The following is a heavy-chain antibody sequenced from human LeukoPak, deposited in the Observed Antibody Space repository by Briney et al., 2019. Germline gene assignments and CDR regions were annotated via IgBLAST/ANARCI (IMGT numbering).Heavy chain of an antibody. D-gene: IGHD6-13*01. CDR1: GYIFTSYD. J-gene: IGHJ4*02. Sequence: ASVKVSCKASGYIFTSYDINWVRQATGQGLEWMGWMNPNSGNTGYAQKFQGRVTMTRNTSISTAYMELSSLRSEDTAVYYCARARPGRLSSSWQTFDYWGQGTLVTVSS. CDR3: ARARPGRLSSSWQTFDY. V-gene: IGHV1-8*01. CDR2: MNPNSGNT.